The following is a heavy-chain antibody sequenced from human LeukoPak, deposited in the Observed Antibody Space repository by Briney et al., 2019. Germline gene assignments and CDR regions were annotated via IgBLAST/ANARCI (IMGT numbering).Heavy chain of an antibody. CDR2: IIPIFGTA. Sequence: GASVKVSCKASGGTFSSYAISWVRQAPGQGLEWMGGIIPIFGTANYAQKFQGRVTITADKSTSTAYMELSSLRSEDKAVYYCARGITMVRGVIIRSYYYYYMDVWGKGTTVTISS. D-gene: IGHD3-10*01. CDR3: ARGITMVRGVIIRSYYYYYMDV. J-gene: IGHJ6*03. CDR1: GGTFSSYA. V-gene: IGHV1-69*06.